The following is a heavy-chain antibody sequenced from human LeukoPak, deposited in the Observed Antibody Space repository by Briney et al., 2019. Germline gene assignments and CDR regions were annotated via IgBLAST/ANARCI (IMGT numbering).Heavy chain of an antibody. D-gene: IGHD3-22*01. J-gene: IGHJ5*02. Sequence: GGSLRLSCAASGFTFSGYSMNWVRQAPGKGLEWVSSISSSSSYIYYADSVKGRFTISRDNAKNSLYLQMNSLRAVDTAVYYCVRVYHDGSFESGNWFDPWGQGTLVTVSS. CDR3: VRVYHDGSFESGNWFDP. CDR2: ISSSSSYI. V-gene: IGHV3-21*01. CDR1: GFTFSGYS.